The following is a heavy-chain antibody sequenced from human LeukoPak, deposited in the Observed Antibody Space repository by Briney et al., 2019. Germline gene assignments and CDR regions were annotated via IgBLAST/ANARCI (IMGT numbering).Heavy chain of an antibody. CDR2: IYPNSGGA. CDR1: GYTFTGYY. Sequence: ASVKVSCKASGYTFTGYYMHWVRQAPGQGLEWMGWIYPNSGGANSAQKFQGRVTMTRDTSINTAYMELSRLRSDDTAIYYFARGAVAARRMAYWFDPWGQGTLVTVSS. J-gene: IGHJ5*02. D-gene: IGHD6-19*01. V-gene: IGHV1-2*02. CDR3: ARGAVAARRMAYWFDP.